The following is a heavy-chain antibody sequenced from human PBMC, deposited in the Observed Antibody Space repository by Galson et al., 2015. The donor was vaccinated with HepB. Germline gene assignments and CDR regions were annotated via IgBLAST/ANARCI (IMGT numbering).Heavy chain of an antibody. J-gene: IGHJ4*02. D-gene: IGHD3-3*01. V-gene: IGHV3-30*07. CDR3: ARGRAYYDFWSGYHDY. Sequence: GRFTISRDNSKNTLYLQMNSLRAEDTAVYYCARGRAYYDFWSGYHDYWGQGTLVTVSS.